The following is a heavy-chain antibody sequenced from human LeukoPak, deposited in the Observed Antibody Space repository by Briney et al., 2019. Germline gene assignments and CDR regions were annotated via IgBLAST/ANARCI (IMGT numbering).Heavy chain of an antibody. D-gene: IGHD1-1*01. CDR2: VSGNGGTT. V-gene: IGHV3-23*01. Sequence: PGGSLRLSCTASGFTFSSYAMSWVRQAPGKGLEWVSAVSGNGGTTYYAASVKGRFTVSRDKSNNTLFLQMNSLRAEDTAVYYCAKVRTGHYFDYWGQGTLVTVSS. CDR1: GFTFSSYA. CDR3: AKVRTGHYFDY. J-gene: IGHJ4*02.